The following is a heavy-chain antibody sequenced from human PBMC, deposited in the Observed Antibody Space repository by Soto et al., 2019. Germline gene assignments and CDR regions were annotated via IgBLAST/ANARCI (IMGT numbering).Heavy chain of an antibody. Sequence: EVQLVDSGGGLVQPGGSLRLSCAASGFTFSDHYMDWVRQAPGKGLEWVGRTRNKANSHTTEYAASVKGRFTISRDDSKSSLYLQMNSLKVEDTAVYYCARATTVTDYWGQGALVTVSS. CDR2: TRNKANSHTT. CDR3: ARATTVTDY. V-gene: IGHV3-72*01. D-gene: IGHD4-17*01. CDR1: GFTFSDHY. J-gene: IGHJ4*02.